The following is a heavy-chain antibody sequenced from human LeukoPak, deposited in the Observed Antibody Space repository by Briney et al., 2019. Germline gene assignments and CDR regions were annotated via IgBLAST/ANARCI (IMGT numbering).Heavy chain of an antibody. CDR2: ISSSSSYI. D-gene: IGHD3-10*01. CDR1: GFTFSSYS. CDR3: ARDFYGSGSYCDY. V-gene: IGHV3-21*01. J-gene: IGHJ4*02. Sequence: GGSLRLSCAASGFTFSSYSMNWVRQAPGEGLEWVSSISSSSSYIYYADSVKGRFTISRDNAKNSLYLQMNSLRAEDTAVYYCARDFYGSGSYCDYWGQGTLVTVSS.